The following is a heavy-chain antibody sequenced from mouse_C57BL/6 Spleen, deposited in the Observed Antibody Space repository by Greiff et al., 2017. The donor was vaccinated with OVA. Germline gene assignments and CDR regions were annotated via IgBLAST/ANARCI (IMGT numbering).Heavy chain of an antibody. CDR3: ARDLGSSPYYAMDY. J-gene: IGHJ4*01. CDR2: IHPNSGST. Sequence: QVQLQQPGAELVKPGASVKLSCKASGYTFTSYWMHWVKQRPGQGLEWIGMIHPNSGSTNYNEKFKSKATLTVDKSSSTAYMQLSSLTSEDSAVYYCARDLGSSPYYAMDYWGQGTSVTVSS. V-gene: IGHV1-64*01. D-gene: IGHD1-1*01. CDR1: GYTFTSYW.